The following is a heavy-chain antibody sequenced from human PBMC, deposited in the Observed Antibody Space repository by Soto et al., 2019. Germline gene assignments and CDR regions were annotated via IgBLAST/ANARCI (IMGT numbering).Heavy chain of an antibody. CDR2: ISNTAADT. J-gene: IGHJ3*02. V-gene: IGHV3-23*01. Sequence: GGSLRLSCAASGSTFSRCAMSWVRQAPGKGLEWVSSISNTAADTYYADSVKGRFTVSRDNSKNIVFLQMNSLRADDTALYYCAKDHFTGNGLYDAFDIWGRGTMVTVSS. CDR1: GSTFSRCA. D-gene: IGHD2-2*02. CDR3: AKDHFTGNGLYDAFDI.